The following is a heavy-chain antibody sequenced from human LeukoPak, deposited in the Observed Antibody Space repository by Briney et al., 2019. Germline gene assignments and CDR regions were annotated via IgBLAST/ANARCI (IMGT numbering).Heavy chain of an antibody. Sequence: PSETLSLTCAVYGGSFSGYYWGWIRQPPGKGLEWIGSIHYSGSTNYNPSLKSRVTISVDTSKNQFSLKLSSVTAAGTAVYYCARGYCSGGSCYSYYYYNYMDVWGKGTTVTVSS. CDR1: GGSFSGYY. CDR2: IHYSGST. CDR3: ARGYCSGGSCYSYYYYNYMDV. J-gene: IGHJ6*03. D-gene: IGHD2-15*01. V-gene: IGHV4-34*01.